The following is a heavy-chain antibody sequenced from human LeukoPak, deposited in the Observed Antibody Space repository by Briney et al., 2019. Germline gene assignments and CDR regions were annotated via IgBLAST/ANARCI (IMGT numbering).Heavy chain of an antibody. CDR3: ARVLHRRNYDSSVYYGY. V-gene: IGHV3-48*01. J-gene: IGHJ4*02. D-gene: IGHD3-22*01. CDR2: ISSSDSTI. CDR1: GFTFSSYS. Sequence: GETLRLSCAASGFTFSSYSMNWVRQAPGKGLEWVSYISSSDSTIYYAESVKGRFTISRDNAKNSLYLQMNSLRAEDTAVYYCARVLHRRNYDSSVYYGYWGQGTLVTVSS.